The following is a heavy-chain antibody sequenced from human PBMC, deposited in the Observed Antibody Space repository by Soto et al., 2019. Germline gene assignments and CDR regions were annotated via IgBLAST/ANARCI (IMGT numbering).Heavy chain of an antibody. CDR1: GFTFSGFD. CDR3: AKSQEIGTHFFDS. D-gene: IGHD6-13*01. Sequence: PGGSLRLSCEASGFTFSGFDMHWVRQPTGKGLEWVSSIGTVGDTYYAVSVKGRFTISRDNAKNSLSLQMNSLRAGDMAVYFCAKSQEIGTHFFDSWGQGTQVTVSS. J-gene: IGHJ4*02. CDR2: IGTVGDT. V-gene: IGHV3-13*01.